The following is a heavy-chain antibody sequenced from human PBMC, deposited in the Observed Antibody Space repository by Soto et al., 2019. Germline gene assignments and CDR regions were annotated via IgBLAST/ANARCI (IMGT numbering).Heavy chain of an antibody. D-gene: IGHD6-13*01. V-gene: IGHV4-39*02. CDR1: GGSISSSSYY. CDR3: ARPPRSIPAAGTFLGCFDP. CDR2: IYYSGST. J-gene: IGHJ5*02. Sequence: QLRLQESGPGLVKPSETLSLTCTVSGGSISSSSYYWGWIRQPPGKGLEWIGSIYYSGSTYYNPSLKSRVPISVVTSKNHFSLKLSSVTAAAPAVYYCARPPRSIPAAGTFLGCFDPWGQGTLVTVSS.